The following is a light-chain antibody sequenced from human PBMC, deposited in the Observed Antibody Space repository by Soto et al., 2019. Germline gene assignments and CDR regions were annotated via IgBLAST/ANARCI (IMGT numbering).Light chain of an antibody. V-gene: IGKV3-20*01. J-gene: IGKJ1*01. CDR2: GAS. CDR3: QQYDASLPWA. Sequence: EIVLTQSPGTLSLSPGERATLSCRASQSFSSRYLAWYQQRPGQPPRLLIYGASTRATGIPDSFSASGSGTDFTLSISRLVPEDFVVYYCQQYDASLPWAFGQGTKVEIK. CDR1: QSFSSRY.